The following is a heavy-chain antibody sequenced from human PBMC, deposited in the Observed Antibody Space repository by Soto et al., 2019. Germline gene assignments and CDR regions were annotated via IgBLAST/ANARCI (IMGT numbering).Heavy chain of an antibody. CDR1: GGTFSSYT. D-gene: IGHD3-22*01. V-gene: IGHV1-69*02. CDR3: ARHTYYYDSSGYSAEYFQH. J-gene: IGHJ1*01. CDR2: IIPILGIA. Sequence: QVQLVQSGAEVKKPGSSVKVSCKASGGTFSSYTISWVRQAPGQGLEWMGRIIPILGIANYAQKFQGRVTITADKSTSTAYMELRSLRSEDTAVYYCARHTYYYDSSGYSAEYFQHWGQGTLVTVSS.